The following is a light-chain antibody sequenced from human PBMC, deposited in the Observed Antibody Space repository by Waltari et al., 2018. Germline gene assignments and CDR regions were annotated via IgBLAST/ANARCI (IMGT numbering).Light chain of an antibody. J-gene: IGKJ3*01. CDR2: AAS. CDR3: QHRGHWPPDAT. Sequence: EIVLTQSPATLSLSPGERATLSCRASQSVGTYLAWYQQKPGQAPRLLTYAASNRATGIPAKFSGSGSGTDFTLTISSLEPEDFAVYYCQHRGHWPPDATFGPGTKVDIK. CDR1: QSVGTY. V-gene: IGKV3-11*01.